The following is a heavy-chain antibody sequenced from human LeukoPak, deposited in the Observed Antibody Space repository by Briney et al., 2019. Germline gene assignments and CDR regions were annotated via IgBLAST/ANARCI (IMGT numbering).Heavy chain of an antibody. CDR1: GFTFSSYA. D-gene: IGHD3-16*02. CDR3: AKDDEYVWGNYRFDY. J-gene: IGHJ4*02. Sequence: GGSLRLSCAASGFTFSSYAMSWVRQAPGKGLEWVSAISGSGGSTYYADSVKGRFTISRDNSKNTLYLQMNSLRAEGMAVYYCAKDDEYVWGNYRFDYWGQGTLVTVSS. V-gene: IGHV3-23*01. CDR2: ISGSGGST.